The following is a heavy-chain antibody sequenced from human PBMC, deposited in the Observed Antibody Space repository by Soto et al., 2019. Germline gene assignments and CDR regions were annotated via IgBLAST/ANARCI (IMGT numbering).Heavy chain of an antibody. V-gene: IGHV5-51*01. CDR1: GYSFTTNW. J-gene: IGHJ3*02. D-gene: IGHD3-22*01. CDR3: AKPSDTLSDSSGNRAWDAFDI. Sequence: GEALKSSCKGSGYSFTTNWIAWVRQMTGKGLEWMGIIYPGDSDTRYSPSFEGQVTISADKSISTAFLQWSSLKASDTAMYYCAKPSDTLSDSSGNRAWDAFDIWGQGTMVTVS. CDR2: IYPGDSDT.